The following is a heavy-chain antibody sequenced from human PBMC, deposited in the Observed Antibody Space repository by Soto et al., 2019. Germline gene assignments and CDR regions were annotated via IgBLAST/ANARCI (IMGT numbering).Heavy chain of an antibody. CDR2: INNGGST. CDR3: VRENYYYGMDV. Sequence: GGSLRLSCAASGFTASVNLMNWVRQAPGKGLEWVSVINNGGSTDYADSVKGRFTNSRDISRNTLHLQMDRLRAEDTAVYYCVRENYYYGMDVWGQGTTVTVSS. CDR1: GFTASVNL. V-gene: IGHV3-66*01. J-gene: IGHJ6*02.